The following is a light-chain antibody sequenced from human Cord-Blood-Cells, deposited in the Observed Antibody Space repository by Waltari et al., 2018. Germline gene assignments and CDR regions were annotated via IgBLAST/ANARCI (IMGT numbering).Light chain of an antibody. CDR2: EDN. J-gene: IGLJ3*02. V-gene: IGLV6-57*03. Sequence: NFMLTQPHSVSESPGKTVTISCPRSSGSLASNYVQWYQQRPGSAPTTVIYEDNQRPSGVPARFSCSIDSSSSSASLTISGLKTEDESDYYCQSYDSSNQVFGGGTKLTVL. CDR1: SGSLASNY. CDR3: QSYDSSNQV.